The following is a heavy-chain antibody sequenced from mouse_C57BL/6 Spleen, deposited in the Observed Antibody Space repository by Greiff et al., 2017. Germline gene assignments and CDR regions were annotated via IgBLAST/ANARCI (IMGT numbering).Heavy chain of an antibody. CDR3: ARNYYGSSYAMDY. J-gene: IGHJ4*01. CDR1: GFSLTSYA. V-gene: IGHV2-9-1*01. D-gene: IGHD1-1*01. CDR2: IWTGGGT. Sequence: VQLQQSGPGLVAPSQSLSITCTVSGFSLTSYALSWVRQPPGKGLEWLGVIWTGGGTNYNSALKSRLSISKDNSKSQVFLKMNSLQTDDTARYYCARNYYGSSYAMDYWGQGTSVTVSS.